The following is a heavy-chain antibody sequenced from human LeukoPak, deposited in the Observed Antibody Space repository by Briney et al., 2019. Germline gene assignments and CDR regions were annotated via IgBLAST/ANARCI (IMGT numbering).Heavy chain of an antibody. D-gene: IGHD2-8*01. V-gene: IGHV3-48*04. Sequence: GGSLRLSCAASGFTFSSYAMNWARQAPGKGLEWISYITGSSSATTYADSVKGRFTISRDNAKNSLYLQMNSLRAEDTAVYYCSTSNGHLDNWGQGTLVTVSS. CDR2: ITGSSSAT. CDR3: STSNGHLDN. CDR1: GFTFSSYA. J-gene: IGHJ4*02.